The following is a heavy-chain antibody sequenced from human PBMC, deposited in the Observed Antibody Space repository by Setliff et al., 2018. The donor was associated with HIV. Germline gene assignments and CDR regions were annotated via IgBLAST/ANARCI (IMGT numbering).Heavy chain of an antibody. CDR2: VSHSGST. D-gene: IGHD6-19*01. CDR1: SGSISYYY. Sequence: ASETLSLTCNVSSGSISYYYWSWVRQPPGKGLEWIGYVSHSGSTSYNPSLNSRVTMSIDTARDQFSLTVRSVTAADTAVYYCARMRGWAVLSYYFDHWGQGRLVTVSS. J-gene: IGHJ1*01. CDR3: ARMRGWAVLSYYFDH. V-gene: IGHV4-59*01.